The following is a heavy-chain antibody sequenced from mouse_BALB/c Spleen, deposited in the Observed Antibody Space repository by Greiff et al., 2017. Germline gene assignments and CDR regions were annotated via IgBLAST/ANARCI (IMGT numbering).Heavy chain of an antibody. V-gene: IGHV1-80*01. J-gene: IGHJ2*01. CDR3: ARVLRDSYSFDY. Sequence: VQLQQSGAELVRPGSSVKISCKASGYAFSSYWMNWVKQRPGQGLEWIGQIYPGDGDTNYNGKFKGKATLTADKSSSTAYMQLSSLTSEDSAVYFCARVLRDSYSFDYWGQGTTLTVSS. CDR1: GYAFSSYW. CDR2: IYPGDGDT. D-gene: IGHD1-1*01.